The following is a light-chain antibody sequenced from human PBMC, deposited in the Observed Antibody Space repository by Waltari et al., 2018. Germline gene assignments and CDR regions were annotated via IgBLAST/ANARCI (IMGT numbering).Light chain of an antibody. CDR2: DID. J-gene: IGLJ2*01. CDR3: SVWDDSLSGPV. Sequence: QSVVTQPPSASGAPGQRVTISCSGSSSNVGSNSIKWYQQLPGTAPKVVMYDIDRRPSGCPDRFSGSRSGTTASLTISGLQSEDEADYYCSVWDDSLSGPVFGGGTKLTVL. V-gene: IGLV1-44*01. CDR1: SSNVGSNS.